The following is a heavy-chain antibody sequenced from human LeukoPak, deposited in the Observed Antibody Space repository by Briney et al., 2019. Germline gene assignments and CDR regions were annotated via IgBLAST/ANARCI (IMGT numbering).Heavy chain of an antibody. CDR3: ARVIWNSIAAAGTFMSLDY. CDR2: INPKNAGT. CDR1: GYTFTGHY. V-gene: IGHV1-2*02. J-gene: IGHJ4*02. Sequence: ASVKVSCKASGYTFTGHYIHGVRQAPGQGLEGMGWINPKNAGTNYAQKFQGRVTMTRDTSISTAYMELSRLRSDDTAVYYCARVIWNSIAAAGTFMSLDYWGQGTLVTVSS. D-gene: IGHD6-13*01.